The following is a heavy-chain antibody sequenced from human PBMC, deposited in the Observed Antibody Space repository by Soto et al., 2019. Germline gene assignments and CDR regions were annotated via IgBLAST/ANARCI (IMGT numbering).Heavy chain of an antibody. V-gene: IGHV4-4*02. Sequence: QVQLQESGPGLVEPSETLSLTCAVSGGSISETYWWSWVRPPPGKGLQWIGETSYRGTAHYNPSHRSRGTRTMDTSRNQISLTLIPVTAADSAAYYCARHVGGPGTRGFDYRGQGTLVTVSS. CDR1: GGSISETYW. CDR2: TSYRGTA. CDR3: ARHVGGPGTRGFDY. J-gene: IGHJ4*02. D-gene: IGHD1-1*01.